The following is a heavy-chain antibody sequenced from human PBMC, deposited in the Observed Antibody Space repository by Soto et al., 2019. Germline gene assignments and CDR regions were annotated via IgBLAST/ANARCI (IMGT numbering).Heavy chain of an antibody. CDR3: ERENYVHAWLHHFDH. J-gene: IGHJ4*02. CDR2: ISDDGASI. V-gene: IGHV3-48*03. CDR1: GFSFSSFA. D-gene: IGHD5-18*01. Sequence: GGSLRLSCEASGFSFSSFAMNWVRQAPGRGLEWVSYISDDGASIYYADSLKGRFTISRDNAKNSLSLQMNNLRAEDTAVYYCERENYVHAWLHHFDHWGLGTLVTVSS.